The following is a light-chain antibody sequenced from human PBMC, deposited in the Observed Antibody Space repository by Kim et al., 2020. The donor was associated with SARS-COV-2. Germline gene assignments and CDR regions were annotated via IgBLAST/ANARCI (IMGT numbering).Light chain of an antibody. CDR2: YDS. V-gene: IGLV3-21*04. Sequence: PGKTARITCGGNNIGSKSVHWYQQKPGPAPVLVIYYDSDRPSGIPERFSGSNSGNTATLTISRVEAGDEADYYCQVWDSSSDHPVFGGGTQLTVL. CDR3: QVWDSSSDHPV. CDR1: NIGSKS. J-gene: IGLJ2*01.